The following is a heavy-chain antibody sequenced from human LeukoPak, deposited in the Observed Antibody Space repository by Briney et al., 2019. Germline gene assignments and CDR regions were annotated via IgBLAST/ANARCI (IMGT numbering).Heavy chain of an antibody. V-gene: IGHV4-31*03. Sequence: SQTLSLTCTVSGGSISSGGYYWSWIRQHPGKGLEWIGYIYYSGSTYYNPSLKSRVTISVDTSKNQFSLKLSSVTAADTAVYYCARWSSGYYYFDYWGQGTPVTVSS. CDR2: IYYSGST. CDR3: ARWSSGYYYFDY. J-gene: IGHJ4*02. D-gene: IGHD3-22*01. CDR1: GGSISSGGYY.